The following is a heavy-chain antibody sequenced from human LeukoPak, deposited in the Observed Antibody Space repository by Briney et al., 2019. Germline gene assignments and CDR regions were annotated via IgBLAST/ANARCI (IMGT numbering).Heavy chain of an antibody. CDR1: GYTFTGYY. V-gene: IGHV1-2*02. J-gene: IGHJ4*02. CDR2: INPNSGGT. Sequence: ASVKVSCKASGYTFTGYYMHWLRQAPGQGLEWMGWINPNSGGTNYAQKFQGRVTMTRDTSISTAYMELSRLRSDDTAVYYCARDAQDIVVVPAAGGIDYWGQGTLVTVSS. D-gene: IGHD2-2*01. CDR3: ARDAQDIVVVPAAGGIDY.